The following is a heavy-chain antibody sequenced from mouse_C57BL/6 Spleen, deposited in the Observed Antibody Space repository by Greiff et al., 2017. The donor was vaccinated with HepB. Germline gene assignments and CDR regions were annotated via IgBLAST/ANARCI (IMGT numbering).Heavy chain of an antibody. V-gene: IGHV1-4*01. CDR1: GYTFTSYT. CDR2: INPSSGYT. CDR3: ARLEEECYAMDY. J-gene: IGHJ4*01. Sequence: VQLQQSGAELARPGASVKMSCKASGYTFTSYTMHWVKQRPGQGLEWIGYINPSSGYTKYNQKFKDKATLTADKSSSTAYMQLSSLTSEDSAVYYCARLEEECYAMDYWGQGTSVTVSS.